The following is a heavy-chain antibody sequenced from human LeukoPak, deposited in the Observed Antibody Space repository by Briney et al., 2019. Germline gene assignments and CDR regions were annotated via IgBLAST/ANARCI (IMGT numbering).Heavy chain of an antibody. Sequence: GASVKVSCKASGSTFTSYGISWVRQAPGQGLEWMGWISAYNGNTNYAQKLQGRVTMTTDTSTSTAYMELRSLRSDDTAVYYCVRSSGTTYYYYYYMDVWGKGTTVTVSS. V-gene: IGHV1-18*01. CDR2: ISAYNGNT. J-gene: IGHJ6*03. D-gene: IGHD1/OR15-1a*01. CDR3: VRSSGTTYYYYYYMDV. CDR1: GSTFTSYG.